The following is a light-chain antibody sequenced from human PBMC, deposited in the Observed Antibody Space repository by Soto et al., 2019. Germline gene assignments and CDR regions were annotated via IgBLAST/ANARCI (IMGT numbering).Light chain of an antibody. Sequence: DIRITQSPSTLSASVGDRLTITCRASQSISSWLAWYQQTPGKAPKLLIYDASSLESGVPSRFSGSGSGTDFTLTISSLQPEDFATYYCQQSYSTPITFGQGTRLEIK. CDR1: QSISSW. CDR3: QQSYSTPIT. J-gene: IGKJ5*01. V-gene: IGKV1-39*01. CDR2: DAS.